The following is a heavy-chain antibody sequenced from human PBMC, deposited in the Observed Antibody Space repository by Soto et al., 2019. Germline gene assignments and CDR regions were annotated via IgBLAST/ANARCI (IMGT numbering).Heavy chain of an antibody. V-gene: IGHV3-23*01. Sequence: GGSLRLSCAASGFTFSDYAMSWVRQAPGKGLEWVSTISHGGGTYYADSVKGRFTISRDNSKNTLFLQMDNPGAGDTAIYYCTKVANYRISPNYFDPWGKGPLVTVSS. CDR2: ISHGGGT. D-gene: IGHD3-10*01. CDR3: TKVANYRISPNYFDP. CDR1: GFTFSDYA. J-gene: IGHJ5*02.